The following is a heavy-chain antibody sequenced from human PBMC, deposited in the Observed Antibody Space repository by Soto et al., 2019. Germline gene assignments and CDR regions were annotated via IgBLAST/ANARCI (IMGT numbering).Heavy chain of an antibody. V-gene: IGHV1-69*01. D-gene: IGHD2-15*01. Sequence: QGQLVQSGAEVKKPGSSVKVSCKAHGGTFSTYAISWVRQAPGQGLEWMGGVIPIFGTPKYAQKFQGRVTITADESTSTGYMELRRLRSEDTAVYYCARSQGGSSSLDIYYYYYYGMDVWGQGTTVTVSS. CDR2: VIPIFGTP. CDR1: GGTFSTYA. CDR3: ARSQGGSSSLDIYYYYYYGMDV. J-gene: IGHJ6*02.